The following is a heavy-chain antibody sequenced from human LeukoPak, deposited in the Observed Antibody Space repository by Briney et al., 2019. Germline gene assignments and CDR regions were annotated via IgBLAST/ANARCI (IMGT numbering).Heavy chain of an antibody. CDR3: ARVSSSYGDYVFDY. J-gene: IGHJ4*02. CDR2: ISSSYTYI. V-gene: IGHV3-21*01. CDR1: GFTFSSYS. D-gene: IGHD4-17*01. Sequence: GGSLRLSCAASGFTFSSYSMNRVRQAPGKGLEWVSSISSSYTYIYYADSVKGRFTISRDNAKNSLYLQMNSLRAEDTAVYYCARVSSSYGDYVFDYWGQGTLVTVSS.